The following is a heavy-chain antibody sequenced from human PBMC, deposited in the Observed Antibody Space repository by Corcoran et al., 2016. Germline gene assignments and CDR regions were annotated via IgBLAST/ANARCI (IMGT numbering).Heavy chain of an antibody. J-gene: IGHJ3*02. D-gene: IGHD1-26*01. CDR2: IKQDGSEK. V-gene: IGHV3-7*01. Sequence: EVQLVESGGGLVQPGGSLRLSCAASGFTFSSYWMSWVRQAPGKGLEWVANIKQDGSEKYYVDSVKGRFTISRDNAKNSLYLQMNSLRAEDTAVYYCARDYESGSHAFDIWGQGTMVTVSS. CDR3: ARDYESGSHAFDI. CDR1: GFTFSSYW.